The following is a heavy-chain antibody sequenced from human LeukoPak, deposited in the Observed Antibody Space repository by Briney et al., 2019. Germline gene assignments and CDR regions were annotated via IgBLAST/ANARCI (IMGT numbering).Heavy chain of an antibody. Sequence: SETLSLTCAVYGGSFSGYYWSWIRQPPGKGLEWIGEIDHSGSTNYNPSLKSRVTISVDTSKNQFSLKLSSVTAADTAVYYCASQRPVGAKALFSYWGQGTLVTVSS. CDR2: IDHSGST. V-gene: IGHV4-34*01. CDR3: ASQRPVGAKALFSY. D-gene: IGHD1-26*01. CDR1: GGSFSGYY. J-gene: IGHJ4*02.